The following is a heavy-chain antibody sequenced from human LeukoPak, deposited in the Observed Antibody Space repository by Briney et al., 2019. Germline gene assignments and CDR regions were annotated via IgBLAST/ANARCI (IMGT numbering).Heavy chain of an antibody. CDR2: INHSGST. CDR1: DGSFSGYY. CDR3: ARVSVRRQWQMGDY. J-gene: IGHJ4*02. D-gene: IGHD6-19*01. Sequence: SETLSLTCAVYDGSFSGYYWSWIRQPPGKGLEWIGEINHSGSTNYNPSLKSRVTISVDTSKNQFSLKLSSVTAADTAVYYCARVSVRRQWQMGDYWGQGTLVTVSS. V-gene: IGHV4-34*01.